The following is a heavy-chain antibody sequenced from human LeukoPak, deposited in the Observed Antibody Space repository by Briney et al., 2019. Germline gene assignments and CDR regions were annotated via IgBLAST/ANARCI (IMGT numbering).Heavy chain of an antibody. Sequence: PSETLSLTCTVSGGSISSSSYYWGWIRQPPGKGLEWIGSIYYSGSTYYNPSLKSRVTISVDTSKNQFSLKLSSVTAADTAVYYCAREGNHYDLWSGYSPYNWFDPWGQGTLVTVSS. V-gene: IGHV4-39*07. CDR1: GGSISSSSYY. D-gene: IGHD3-3*01. CDR3: AREGNHYDLWSGYSPYNWFDP. J-gene: IGHJ5*02. CDR2: IYYSGST.